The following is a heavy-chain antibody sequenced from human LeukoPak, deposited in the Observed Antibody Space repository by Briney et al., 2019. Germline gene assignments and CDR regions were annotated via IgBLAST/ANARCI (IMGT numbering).Heavy chain of an antibody. CDR2: ISWNSGSI. CDR3: ARDLSIAAAGFLDY. Sequence: GGSLRLSCAASGFTFDDYAMHWVRQAPGKGLEWVSDISWNSGSIGYADSVKGRFTISRDNSKNTLYLQMNSLRAEDTAVYYCARDLSIAAAGFLDYWGQGTLVTVSS. J-gene: IGHJ4*02. V-gene: IGHV3-9*01. CDR1: GFTFDDYA. D-gene: IGHD6-13*01.